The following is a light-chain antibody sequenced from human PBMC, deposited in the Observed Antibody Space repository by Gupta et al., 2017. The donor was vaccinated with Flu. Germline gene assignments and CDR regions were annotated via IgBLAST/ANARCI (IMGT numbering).Light chain of an antibody. J-gene: IGKJ5*01. CDR2: ATS. Sequence: DSQLTQSPSSVSAFVGDRVTITCRASQDIYRWVAWYQQNPGEAPKLLMVATSTLQSGVPSRFSGSGCGTDFALTISSLQDEDTGSYYCQQANSFPTTFGQGTQVEIK. CDR3: QQANSFPTT. CDR1: QDIYRW. V-gene: IGKV1-12*01.